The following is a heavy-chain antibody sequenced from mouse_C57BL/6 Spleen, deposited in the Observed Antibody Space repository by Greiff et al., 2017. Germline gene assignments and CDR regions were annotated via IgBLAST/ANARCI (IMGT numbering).Heavy chain of an antibody. J-gene: IGHJ3*01. D-gene: IGHD2-5*01. CDR2: IEPEDGDT. V-gene: IGHV14-1*01. CDR3: TPDSNSPFAY. CDR1: GFNIKDYY. Sequence: QLQQSGAELVRPGASVKLSCTASGFNIKDYYMHWVKQRPEQGLEWIGRIEPEDGDTDYAPKFQGKATMTADTSSNTAYLQLSSLTSEYTAVYYCTPDSNSPFAYWGQGTLVTVSA.